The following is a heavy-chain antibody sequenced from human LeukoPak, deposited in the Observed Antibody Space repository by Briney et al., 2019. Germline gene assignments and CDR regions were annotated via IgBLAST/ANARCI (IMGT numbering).Heavy chain of an antibody. CDR2: IYYSGST. J-gene: IGHJ6*03. D-gene: IGHD3-3*01. V-gene: IGHV4-59*02. CDR3: ASTIFGVAMSGGYYYMDV. CDR1: GAFVSRES. Sequence: SSETLSLTCTVSGAFVSRESWSWIRQPPGKGLEWIGYIYYSGSTNYNPSLKSRVTISVDTSKNQFSLKLSSVTAADTAVYYCASTIFGVAMSGGYYYMDVWGKGTTVTVSS.